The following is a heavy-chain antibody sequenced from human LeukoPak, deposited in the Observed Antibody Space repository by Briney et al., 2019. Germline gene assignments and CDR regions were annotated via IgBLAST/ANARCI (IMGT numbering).Heavy chain of an antibody. J-gene: IGHJ1*01. CDR2: ISSSSSYI. V-gene: IGHV3-21*01. D-gene: IGHD6-6*01. CDR3: ARDYGSSSGYFQH. CDR1: GFTFSSYS. Sequence: GGSLRLSCAASGFTFSSYSMNWVRQAPGKGLEWVSSISSSSSYIYYADSVKGRFTISRDNAKNSLYLQMNSLRAEDTAVYYCARDYGSSSGYFQHWGQGTLVTVSS.